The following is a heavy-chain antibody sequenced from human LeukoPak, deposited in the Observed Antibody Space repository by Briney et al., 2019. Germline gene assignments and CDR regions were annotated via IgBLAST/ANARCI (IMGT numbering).Heavy chain of an antibody. J-gene: IGHJ4*02. Sequence: PSETLSLTCAVYGGSFSGYYWSWIRQPPGKGLEWIGEINHSGSTNYNPSLKSRVTISVDTSKNQFSLKLSSVTAADTAVYYCARADRDGYDYWGRGTLVTVSS. V-gene: IGHV4-34*01. CDR2: INHSGST. CDR1: GGSFSGYY. D-gene: IGHD5-24*01. CDR3: ARADRDGYDY.